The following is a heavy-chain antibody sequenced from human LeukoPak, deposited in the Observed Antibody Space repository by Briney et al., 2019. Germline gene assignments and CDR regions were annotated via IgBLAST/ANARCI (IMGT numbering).Heavy chain of an antibody. J-gene: IGHJ4*02. CDR1: GYTFTSYA. V-gene: IGHV1-18*01. CDR2: ISTYNGHT. D-gene: IGHD3-3*01. CDR3: AREDNLMDFWSGYSDY. Sequence: ASVKVFCKASGYTFTSYAISWVRQAPGQGLEWMGWISTYNGHTNCAQKLQGRVTMTTDTSTSTACMELRSLRSDDTAVYYCAREDNLMDFWSGYSDYWGQGTLVTVSS.